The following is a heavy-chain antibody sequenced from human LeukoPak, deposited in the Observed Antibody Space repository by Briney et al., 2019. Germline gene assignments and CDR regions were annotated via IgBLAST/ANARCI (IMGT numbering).Heavy chain of an antibody. D-gene: IGHD3-9*01. CDR1: GFTFSTYD. Sequence: PGGSLRLSCAASGFTFSTYDMSWVRQAPGKGLAWVASVKSDGAGTHYADSVKGRFTISRDNSKNILYLQMNSLRAEDTAIYYCAKAANYDILTGYYLDYWGQGTLVTVSS. V-gene: IGHV3-23*01. CDR3: AKAANYDILTGYYLDY. J-gene: IGHJ4*02. CDR2: VKSDGAGT.